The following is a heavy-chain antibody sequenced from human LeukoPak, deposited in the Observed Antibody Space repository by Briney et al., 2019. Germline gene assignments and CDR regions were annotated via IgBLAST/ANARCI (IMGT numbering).Heavy chain of an antibody. J-gene: IGHJ4*02. D-gene: IGHD5-24*01. V-gene: IGHV3-23*01. CDR3: ARARRAEMSFDY. CDR2: ISGSGGST. Sequence: GGTLRLSCAASGFTFSSYGMSWVRQAPGKGLEWVSAISGSGGSTYYADSVKGRFTISRDNSKNTLYLQMNSLRAEDTAVYYCARARRAEMSFDYWGQGTLVTVSS. CDR1: GFTFSSYG.